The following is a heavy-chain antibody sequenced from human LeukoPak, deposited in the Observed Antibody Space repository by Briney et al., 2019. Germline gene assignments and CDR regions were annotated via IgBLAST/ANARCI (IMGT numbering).Heavy chain of an antibody. CDR3: ASPGSWGAFDI. CDR2: ISSSGSTI. CDR1: GFTFSSYE. Sequence: GGSLRLSCVASGFTFSSYEMNWVRQTPGKGLEWVSYISSSGSTIYYADSVKGRFTISRDNAKNSLYLQMNSLRAEDTAVYYCASPGSWGAFDIWGQGTMVTVSS. J-gene: IGHJ3*02. D-gene: IGHD1-26*01. V-gene: IGHV3-48*03.